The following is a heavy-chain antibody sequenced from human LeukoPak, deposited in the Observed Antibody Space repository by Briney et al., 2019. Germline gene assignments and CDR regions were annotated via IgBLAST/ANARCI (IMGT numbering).Heavy chain of an antibody. V-gene: IGHV3-23*01. CDR1: GFICSDYA. J-gene: IGHJ6*02. D-gene: IGHD1-26*01. CDR2: ISSSGSGGNT. Sequence: QPGGSLRLSCTASGFICSDYAMSWARQAPGKGLEWVAGISSSGSGGNTYYADSVKGRFTISRDTSKNILFLQMNTLRAEDTAVYYCARVGNGEILGSWELLYPYYYYGMDVWGQGTTVTVSS. CDR3: ARVGNGEILGSWELLYPYYYYGMDV.